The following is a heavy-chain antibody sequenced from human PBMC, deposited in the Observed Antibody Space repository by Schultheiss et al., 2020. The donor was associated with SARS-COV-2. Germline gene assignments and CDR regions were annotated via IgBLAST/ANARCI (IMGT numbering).Heavy chain of an antibody. CDR1: GGSISSGGYY. J-gene: IGHJ6*02. V-gene: IGHV4-31*03. CDR3: ARDTKYRSHGMDV. D-gene: IGHD2-2*01. CDR2: IYYSGST. Sequence: SETLSLTCTVSGGSISSGGYYWSWIRQHPGKGLEWIGYIYYSGSTYYNPSLKSRVTISVDTSKNQFSLKLSSVTAADTAVYYCARDTKYRSHGMDVWGQGTTVTVPS.